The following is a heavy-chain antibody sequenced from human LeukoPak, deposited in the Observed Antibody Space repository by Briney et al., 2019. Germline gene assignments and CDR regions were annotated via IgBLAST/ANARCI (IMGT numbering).Heavy chain of an antibody. D-gene: IGHD6-13*01. CDR1: GDSFNDYF. V-gene: IGHV4-34*01. Sequence: ETLSLTCAASGDSFNDYFWTLRRQAPGKGLEWAGDNNYSGRTNYNPSLQRRVSISVDRSKNQFSLTVNSVTGADTAVYYCARTSGFFDSTWVYQQNPYYFQYAGQGVPVTVSS. J-gene: IGHJ4*02. CDR3: ARTSGFFDSTWVYQQNPYYFQY. CDR2: NNYSGRT.